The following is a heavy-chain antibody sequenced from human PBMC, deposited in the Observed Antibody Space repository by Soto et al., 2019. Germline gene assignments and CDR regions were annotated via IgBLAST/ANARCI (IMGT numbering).Heavy chain of an antibody. CDR1: GYTFTSYD. CDR2: MNPNSGNT. CDR3: ARGRGEVDATGYDY. V-gene: IGHV1-8*01. Sequence: QVQLVQSGAEVKKPGASVKVSCKASGYTFTSYDINWVRPATGQGLEWMGWMNPNSGNTGYAQKFQGRVTMSRNTSKSTAYMELSSLRSEDTAVYYGARGRGEVDATGYDYWGQGTLVTVSS. D-gene: IGHD2-8*01. J-gene: IGHJ4*02.